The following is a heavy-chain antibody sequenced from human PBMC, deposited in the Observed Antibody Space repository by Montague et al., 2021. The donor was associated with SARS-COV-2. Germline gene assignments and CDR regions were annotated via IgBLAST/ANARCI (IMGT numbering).Heavy chain of an antibody. J-gene: IGHJ6*02. CDR3: ARESGSPTYYFYYGVDV. CDR2: IYTSGST. V-gene: IGHV4-61*09. D-gene: IGHD1-26*01. CDR1: GGSISSGNYY. Sequence: TLSLTCTVSGGSISSGNYYWSWIRQPAGKGLEWIGHIYTSGSTNYNPSLKSRATISVHTSNNQFSLKLSSVTAADTAVYYCARESGSPTYYFYYGVDVWGQGTTVTVSS.